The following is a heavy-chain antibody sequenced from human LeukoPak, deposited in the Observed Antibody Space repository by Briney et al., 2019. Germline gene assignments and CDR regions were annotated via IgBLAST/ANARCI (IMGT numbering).Heavy chain of an antibody. D-gene: IGHD3-22*01. Sequence: ASVKVSCKASGYTFTSYDINWVRQATGQGLEWMGWMNPNSGNTGYAQKFQGRVAMTRDTSINTAYLDLSSLRSDDTAIYYCTRGEVLDTSGYFYAFDIWGQGTVATVSS. V-gene: IGHV1-8*01. CDR1: GYTFTSYD. CDR2: MNPNSGNT. J-gene: IGHJ3*02. CDR3: TRGEVLDTSGYFYAFDI.